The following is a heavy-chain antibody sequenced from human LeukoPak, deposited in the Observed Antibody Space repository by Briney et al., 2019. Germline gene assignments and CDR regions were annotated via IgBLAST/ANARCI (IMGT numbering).Heavy chain of an antibody. CDR2: ISSSGSTI. CDR1: GFTFSDYY. V-gene: IGHV3-11*04. CDR3: ARGWNYAFRFDY. D-gene: IGHD1-7*01. Sequence: PGGSLRLSCAASGFTFSDYYMSWIRQAPGKGLEWVSYISSSGSTIYNADSVKGRFTISRDNAKNLVFLQMNSLRAEDTAVYYCARGWNYAFRFDYWGQGTLVTVSS. J-gene: IGHJ4*02.